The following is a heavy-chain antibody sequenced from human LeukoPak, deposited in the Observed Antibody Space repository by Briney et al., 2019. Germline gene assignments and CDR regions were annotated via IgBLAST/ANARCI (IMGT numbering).Heavy chain of an antibody. V-gene: IGHV4-31*03. CDR1: GGSISSGGYY. Sequence: SETLSLTCTVSGGSISSGGYYWSWIRQHPGKGLERIGYIYYSGSTYYNPSLKSRVTISVDTSKNQFSLKLSSVTAADTAVYYCARVFYYYGSGSYYPNQTPTQSYYFDYWGQGTLVTVSS. CDR2: IYYSGST. D-gene: IGHD3-10*01. CDR3: ARVFYYYGSGSYYPNQTPTQSYYFDY. J-gene: IGHJ4*02.